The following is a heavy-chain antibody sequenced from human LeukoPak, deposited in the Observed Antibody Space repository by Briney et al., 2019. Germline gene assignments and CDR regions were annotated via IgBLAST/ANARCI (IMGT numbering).Heavy chain of an antibody. D-gene: IGHD1-26*01. CDR3: AREPRREWELLMYFQH. CDR1: GGSISSSSYY. Sequence: KPSETLSLTCTVSGGSISSSSYYWGWIRQPPGKGLEWIGSIYYSGSTYYNPSLKSRVTISVDTSKNQFSLKLSSVTAADTAVYYCAREPRREWELLMYFQHWGQGTLVTVSS. CDR2: IYYSGST. V-gene: IGHV4-39*07. J-gene: IGHJ1*01.